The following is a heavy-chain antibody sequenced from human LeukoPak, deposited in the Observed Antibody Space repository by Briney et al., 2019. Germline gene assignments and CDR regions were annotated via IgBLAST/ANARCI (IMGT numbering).Heavy chain of an antibody. J-gene: IGHJ4*02. V-gene: IGHV5-51*01. CDR1: GYSFTIYW. D-gene: IGHD6-13*01. CDR2: IYPGDSDT. CDR3: ARHVAATAWNYFDY. Sequence: GESLKISCQASGYSFTIYWIGWVRQMPGKGLEWMGIIYPGDSDTRYSPSFQGQVTISADKSISAAYLQWSSLKASDTAMYYCARHVAATAWNYFDYWGQGTLVTVSS.